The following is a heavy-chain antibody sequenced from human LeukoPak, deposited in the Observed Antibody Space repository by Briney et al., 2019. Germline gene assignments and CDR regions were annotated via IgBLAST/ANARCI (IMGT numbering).Heavy chain of an antibody. CDR3: ATAIVGATTYFDY. V-gene: IGHV7-4-1*02. CDR2: INTNTGNP. J-gene: IGHJ4*02. Sequence: ASVKVSCKASGGTFSSYAISWVRQAPGQGLEWMGWINTNTGNPTYAQGFTGRFVFSLDTSVSTAYLQISSLKAEDTAVYYCATAIVGATTYFDYWGQGTLVIVSS. CDR1: GGTFSSYA. D-gene: IGHD1-26*01.